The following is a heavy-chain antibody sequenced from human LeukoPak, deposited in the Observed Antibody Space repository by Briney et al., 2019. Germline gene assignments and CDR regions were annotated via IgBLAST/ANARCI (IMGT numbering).Heavy chain of an antibody. V-gene: IGHV1-69*05. D-gene: IGHD1-26*01. Sequence: ASVKVSCKASGGTFSSYAISWVRQAPGQGLEWMGGIIPIFGTANYAQKFQGRVTITTDDSTSTAYLELSSLRSEDTAVYYCARGRRSGSPDYWGQGTLVTVSS. J-gene: IGHJ4*02. CDR2: IIPIFGTA. CDR3: ARGRRSGSPDY. CDR1: GGTFSSYA.